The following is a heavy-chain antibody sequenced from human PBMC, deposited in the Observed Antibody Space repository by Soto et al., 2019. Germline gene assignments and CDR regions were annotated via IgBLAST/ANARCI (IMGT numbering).Heavy chain of an antibody. CDR1: GYTFTSYG. CDR2: ISAYNGNT. D-gene: IGHD6-19*01. J-gene: IGHJ6*02. V-gene: IGHV1-18*01. Sequence: QVQLVQSGAEVKKPGASVKVSCKASGYTFTSYGISWVRQAPGQGLEGMGWISAYNGNTNYAQKLKGRVTMTTDTPTSRADMGLRSLRSDDTGGYDCAREWARAVAGTPPYYYYGMDGWGQGTTGTVSS. CDR3: AREWARAVAGTPPYYYYGMDG.